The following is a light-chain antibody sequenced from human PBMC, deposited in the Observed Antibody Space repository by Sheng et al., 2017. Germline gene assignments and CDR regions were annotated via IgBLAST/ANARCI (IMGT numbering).Light chain of an antibody. CDR3: QHYNNWPPWT. Sequence: EIVMTQSPATLSVSPGERATLSCRASHSVSSNLAWYQQKPGQAPRLLIYGASTRATGIPARFSGSGSGTEFTLTISSLQSEDFAVYYCQHYNNWPPWTFGQGPRW. J-gene: IGKJ1*01. V-gene: IGKV3-15*01. CDR2: GAS. CDR1: HSVSSN.